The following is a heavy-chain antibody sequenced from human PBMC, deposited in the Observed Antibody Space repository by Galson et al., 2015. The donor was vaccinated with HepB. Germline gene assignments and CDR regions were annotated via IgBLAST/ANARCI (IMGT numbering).Heavy chain of an antibody. CDR2: INPSGGST. J-gene: IGHJ4*02. CDR3: VRGLSFDY. V-gene: IGHV1-46*01. D-gene: IGHD3-16*01. CDR1: GYIFTSYY. Sequence: SVKVSCKASGYIFTSYYVHWVRQAPGQGLEWIGIINPSGGSTNYAQKFQGRVTMTRDTSTRTVYMELSRLRSEDTAVYYCVRGLSFDYWGQGTLVTVSS.